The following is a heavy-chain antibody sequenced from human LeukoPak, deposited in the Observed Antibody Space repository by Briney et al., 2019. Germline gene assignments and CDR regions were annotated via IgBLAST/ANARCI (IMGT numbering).Heavy chain of an antibody. CDR2: ITPLFGTA. D-gene: IGHD2-21*01. CDR1: GGTFSNYA. Sequence: SVKVSCKASGGTFSNYAISWVRQAPGQGLEWMGGITPLFGTAKYAQKLQGRVTITADESTSTAYMELSSLRSEDTAVYYCARDSSEFRSLIPHWGQGTLVTVSS. V-gene: IGHV1-69*01. CDR3: ARDSSEFRSLIPH. J-gene: IGHJ1*01.